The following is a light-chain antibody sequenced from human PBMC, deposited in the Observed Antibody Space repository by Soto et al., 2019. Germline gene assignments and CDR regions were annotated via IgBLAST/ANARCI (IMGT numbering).Light chain of an antibody. CDR2: DVT. V-gene: IGLV2-14*01. J-gene: IGLJ1*01. Sequence: QSVLTQPASVSGSPGQSITISCTGTSSDVGGYNSVSWYRQDPGKAPKLMIYDVTNRPSGVSNRFSGSKSGDTASLTISGLQAEDEADYFCGSYTSTSTLYVFGSGTKV. CDR3: GSYTSTSTLYV. CDR1: SSDVGGYNS.